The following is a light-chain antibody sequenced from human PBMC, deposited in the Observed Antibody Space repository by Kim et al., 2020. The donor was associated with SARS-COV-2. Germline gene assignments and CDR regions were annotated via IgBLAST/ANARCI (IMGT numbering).Light chain of an antibody. J-gene: IGKJ1*01. V-gene: IGKV1-5*03. CDR3: QQYYSYLWT. CDR2: KAS. Sequence: DIQMTQSPSTLSASVGDRVTITCRASQSVSGWLAWYQQKPGKAPKLLIYKASSLESGVPSRFSGSGSGTEFTLTISSLQPDDFATYYCQQYYSYLWTFGQGTKVDIK. CDR1: QSVSGW.